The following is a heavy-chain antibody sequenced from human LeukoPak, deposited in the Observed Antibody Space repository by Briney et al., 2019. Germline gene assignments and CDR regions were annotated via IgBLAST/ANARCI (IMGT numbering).Heavy chain of an antibody. CDR1: GFTFSDYY. J-gene: IGHJ4*02. CDR3: AKDMPKYDYGGNSVRY. CDR2: ISSSGSTI. D-gene: IGHD4-23*01. V-gene: IGHV3-11*01. Sequence: GGSLRLSCAASGFTFSDYYMSWIRQAPGKGLEWVSYISSSGSTIYYTDSVKGRFTISRDNSKNTLYLQMNSLRAEDTAVYYCAKDMPKYDYGGNSVRYWGQGTLVTVSS.